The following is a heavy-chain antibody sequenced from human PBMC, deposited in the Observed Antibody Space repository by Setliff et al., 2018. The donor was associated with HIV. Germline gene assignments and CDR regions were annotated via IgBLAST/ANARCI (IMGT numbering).Heavy chain of an antibody. Sequence: LRLSCAASGFSFSSYGMNWVRQAPGKGLEWVSYISSTSSNIYYVDSVEGRFTISRDNADNSLYLQMDSLRAEDTAVYYCARYALAVPGYHNAFDIWGQGTMVTV. CDR1: GFSFSSYG. V-gene: IGHV3-48*01. D-gene: IGHD6-19*01. CDR3: ARYALAVPGYHNAFDI. J-gene: IGHJ3*02. CDR2: ISSTSSNI.